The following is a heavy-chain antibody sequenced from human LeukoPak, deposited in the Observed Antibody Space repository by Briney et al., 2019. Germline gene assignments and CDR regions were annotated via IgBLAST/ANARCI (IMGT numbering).Heavy chain of an antibody. D-gene: IGHD4-17*01. Sequence: GGSLRLSCVASGFTFSSYSMHWVRQAPGKGLEWVTYISKDGSNKYYIDSVKGRFTISRDNSKNTLYLQMNSLRAEDTAFYYCARNVDYDDEGGFDYWGQGTLVTVSS. J-gene: IGHJ4*02. CDR2: ISKDGSNK. CDR3: ARNVDYDDEGGFDY. CDR1: GFTFSSYS. V-gene: IGHV3-30*04.